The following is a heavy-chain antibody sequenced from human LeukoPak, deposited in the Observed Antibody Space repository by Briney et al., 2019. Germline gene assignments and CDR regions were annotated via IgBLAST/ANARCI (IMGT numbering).Heavy chain of an antibody. CDR1: GFTFGDYA. CDR3: AKRGSAEYFQH. J-gene: IGHJ1*01. V-gene: IGHV3-49*03. CDR2: IRSKAYGGTT. Sequence: GGSLRLSCTASGFTFGDYAMSWFRQAPGKGLEWVGFIRSKAYGGTTEYAASVKGRFTISRDDSKSIAYLQMNSLRAEDTAVYYCAKRGSAEYFQHWGQGTLVTVSS. D-gene: IGHD3-16*01.